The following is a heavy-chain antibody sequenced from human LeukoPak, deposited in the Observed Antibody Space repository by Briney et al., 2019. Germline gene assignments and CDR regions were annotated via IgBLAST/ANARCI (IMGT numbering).Heavy chain of an antibody. Sequence: GGSLRLSCAASGFTFSSYAMSWVRQAPGKGLELVSAISGSGGSTYYADSVKGRFTISRDNSKNTLYLQMNSLRAEDTAVYYCASTYYYDSSGLTAFDIWGQGTMVTVSS. J-gene: IGHJ3*02. V-gene: IGHV3-23*01. CDR3: ASTYYYDSSGLTAFDI. CDR2: ISGSGGST. D-gene: IGHD3-22*01. CDR1: GFTFSSYA.